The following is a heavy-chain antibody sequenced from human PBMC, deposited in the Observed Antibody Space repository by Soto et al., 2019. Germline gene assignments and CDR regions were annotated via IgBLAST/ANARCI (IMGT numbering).Heavy chain of an antibody. V-gene: IGHV1-18*01. CDR1: GYTFSNYG. CDR3: SRFIMVGGWFDPNYYHGMDV. CDR2: ISGYNGNT. J-gene: IGHJ6*02. D-gene: IGHD6-19*01. Sequence: QVQLVQSGAEVKKPGASVTVSCKTSGYTFSNYGINWVRQAPGQGLEWMSWISGYNGNTNYAQTVQGRVTMTTDTPTGTVYMELRSLKSDDTAIYYCSRFIMVGGWFDPNYYHGMDVWGQGTTVTVSS.